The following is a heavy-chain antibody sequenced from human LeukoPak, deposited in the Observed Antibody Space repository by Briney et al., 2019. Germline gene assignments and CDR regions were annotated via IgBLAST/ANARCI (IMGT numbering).Heavy chain of an antibody. V-gene: IGHV3-23*01. Sequence: PGGSLRLSCAASGFTFSSYAMSWARQAPGKGLEWVSAISGSGGSTYYADSVKGRFTISRDNSKNTLYLQMNSLRAEDTAVCYCAKGANFVVVTANPRFDPWGQGTLVTVSS. D-gene: IGHD2-21*02. J-gene: IGHJ5*02. CDR1: GFTFSSYA. CDR3: AKGANFVVVTANPRFDP. CDR2: ISGSGGST.